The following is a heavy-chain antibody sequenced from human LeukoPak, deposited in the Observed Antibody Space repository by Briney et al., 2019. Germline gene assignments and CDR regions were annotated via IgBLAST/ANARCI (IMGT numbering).Heavy chain of an antibody. J-gene: IGHJ4*02. Sequence: ASVKVSCKASGYTFTSYGISWVRQAPGQGLEWMGWISAYNGNTNYAQKLQGRVTMTTDTSTSTAYVELRSLRSDDTAVYYCARGNEERGYYDSSGYYAFWGQGTLVTVSS. CDR2: ISAYNGNT. D-gene: IGHD3-22*01. CDR3: ARGNEERGYYDSSGYYAF. V-gene: IGHV1-18*01. CDR1: GYTFTSYG.